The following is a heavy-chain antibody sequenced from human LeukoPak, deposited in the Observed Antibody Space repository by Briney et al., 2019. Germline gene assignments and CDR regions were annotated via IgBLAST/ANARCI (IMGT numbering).Heavy chain of an antibody. V-gene: IGHV3-30*04. CDR3: ARRGNYYGSGSNNWFDP. Sequence: PGGSLRLSCAASGFTFSSYAMHWVRQAPGKGLEWVAVISYDGSNKYYADSVKGRFTISRDNSKNTLYVQMNSLRAEDTAVYYCARRGNYYGSGSNNWFDPWGQGTLVTVSS. CDR2: ISYDGSNK. CDR1: GFTFSSYA. D-gene: IGHD3-10*01. J-gene: IGHJ5*02.